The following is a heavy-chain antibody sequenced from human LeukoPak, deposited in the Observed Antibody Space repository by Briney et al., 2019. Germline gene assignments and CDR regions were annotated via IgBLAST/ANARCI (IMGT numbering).Heavy chain of an antibody. Sequence: SETLSLTCTVSGGSISNNYWSWIRQPPGKGLEWIGYISYSGSTNYNPSLKSRVTISVDTSKNQLSLKLTSVTAADTAVYYCARDQPQGGFDYWGQGTLVTVSS. CDR1: GGSISNNY. J-gene: IGHJ4*02. V-gene: IGHV4-59*01. CDR3: ARDQPQGGFDY. D-gene: IGHD1-14*01. CDR2: ISYSGST.